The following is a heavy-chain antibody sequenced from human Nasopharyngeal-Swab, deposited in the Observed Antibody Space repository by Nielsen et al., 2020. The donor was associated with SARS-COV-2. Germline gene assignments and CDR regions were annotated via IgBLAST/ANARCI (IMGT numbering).Heavy chain of an antibody. J-gene: IGHJ4*02. CDR2: ISSSGSTI. CDR3: ARDQAYYYDSSGYAYFDY. Sequence: GASLQISCAASGFTFSSYEMNWVRQAPGKGLEWVSYISSSGSTIYYADSVKGRFTISRDNAKNSLYLQMNSLRAEDTAVYYCARDQAYYYDSSGYAYFDYWGQGTLVTVSS. CDR1: GFTFSSYE. D-gene: IGHD3-22*01. V-gene: IGHV3-48*03.